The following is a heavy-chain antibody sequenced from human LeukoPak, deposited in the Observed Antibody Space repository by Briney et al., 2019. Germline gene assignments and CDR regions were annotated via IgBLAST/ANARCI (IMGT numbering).Heavy chain of an antibody. D-gene: IGHD4-23*01. J-gene: IGHJ3*02. CDR2: IYWDDDK. CDR1: GFSLSTSGLG. V-gene: IGHV2-5*02. CDR3: ARVATPAPVFGAFDI. Sequence: KESGPTLVKPTQTLTLTCSFSGFSLSTSGLGVGWFRQPPGKALEWLALIYWDDDKDYSPSLKSRLTITKDTSKNQVVLTMTNMDPVDTATFYCARVATPAPVFGAFDIWGQGTKVTVSS.